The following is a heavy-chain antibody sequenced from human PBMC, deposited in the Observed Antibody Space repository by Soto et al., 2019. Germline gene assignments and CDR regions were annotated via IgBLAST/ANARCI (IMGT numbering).Heavy chain of an antibody. D-gene: IGHD3-10*01. CDR1: GFTFDDYA. J-gene: IGHJ4*02. V-gene: IGHV3-9*01. Sequence: EVQLVESGGGLVQPGRSLRLSCAASGFTFDDYAMHWVRQAPGKGLEWVSGISWNSGSIGYADSVKGRFTISRDNAKNSLYLQMNSLRAEDTALYYCAKGSGGLHQIDYWGQGTLVTVSS. CDR3: AKGSGGLHQIDY. CDR2: ISWNSGSI.